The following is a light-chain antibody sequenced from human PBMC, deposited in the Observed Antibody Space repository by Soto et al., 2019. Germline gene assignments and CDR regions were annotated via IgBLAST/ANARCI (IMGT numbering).Light chain of an antibody. CDR3: QQYNSYWT. V-gene: IGKV1-5*03. CDR2: KAS. J-gene: IGKJ1*01. CDR1: QSISSW. Sequence: DIQMTQSPSTLSASVGDRVTITCRASQSISSWLAWYQQKPGKAPKVLIYKASSLESGVPSRFSASGSGTEFTLTISSLQPDDSATYYCQQYNSYWTFGQGTKVEIK.